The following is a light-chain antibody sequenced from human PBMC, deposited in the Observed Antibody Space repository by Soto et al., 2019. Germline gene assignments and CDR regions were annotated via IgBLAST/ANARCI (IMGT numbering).Light chain of an antibody. CDR3: SSYTAGGTI. Sequence: QSALTQPASVSGSPGQSITISCTGTSGDVGGYYYVSWYQQLPGKAPKLMISEVSNRPSGVSNRFSGSKSGNTASLTISGLQAEDEDDYYCSSYTAGGTIFGTGTKLTVL. CDR1: SGDVGGYYY. J-gene: IGLJ1*01. CDR2: EVS. V-gene: IGLV2-14*01.